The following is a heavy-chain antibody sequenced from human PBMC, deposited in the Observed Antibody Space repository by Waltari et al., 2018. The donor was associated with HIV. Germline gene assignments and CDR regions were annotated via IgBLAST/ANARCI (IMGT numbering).Heavy chain of an antibody. V-gene: IGHV3-53*01. Sequence: EVQLVESGGGLIQPGGSLRLSCAASGFTVSSNYMSWVRQAPGKGLEWVSVIYSGGSTYYADSVKGRFTISRDNSKNTLYLQMNSLRAEDTAVYYCASVGVIAARPFDYWGQGTLVTVSS. CDR3: ASVGVIAARPFDY. CDR1: GFTVSSNY. J-gene: IGHJ4*02. D-gene: IGHD6-6*01. CDR2: IYSGGST.